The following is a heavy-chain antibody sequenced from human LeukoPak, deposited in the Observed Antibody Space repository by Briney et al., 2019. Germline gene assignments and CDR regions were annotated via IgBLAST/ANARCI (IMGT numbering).Heavy chain of an antibody. CDR1: GCSISGFC. CDR2: MSYSGST. D-gene: IGHD3-16*02. CDR3: AIEDRLSHHTVFDY. J-gene: IGHJ4*02. V-gene: IGHV4-59*01. Sequence: SETLSLTCTVSGCSISGFCWSWIRQPPGKGLEWIGCMSYSGSTNYNPSLKSRVTMSVDTSKNQFSLKLSSVTAADTAVYYCAIEDRLSHHTVFDYWGQGTLVTVSS.